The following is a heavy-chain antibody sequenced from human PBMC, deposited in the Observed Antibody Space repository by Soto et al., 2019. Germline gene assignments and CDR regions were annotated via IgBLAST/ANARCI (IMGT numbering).Heavy chain of an antibody. D-gene: IGHD3-22*01. CDR2: MNTSGST. V-gene: IGHV4-4*07. J-gene: IGHJ6*02. CDR3: AREGGYYDSSGSGVYHYYGVDV. Sequence: QVQLQESGPRLVKPSGTLSLTCTISGGSISPYYWSWIRQPAGKGLEWIGRMNTSGSTNFSPSLKSRVTMSLDTSKKQFSLKMNSVTAADTAVYYCAREGGYYDSSGSGVYHYYGVDVWGQGTTVTVSS. CDR1: GGSISPYY.